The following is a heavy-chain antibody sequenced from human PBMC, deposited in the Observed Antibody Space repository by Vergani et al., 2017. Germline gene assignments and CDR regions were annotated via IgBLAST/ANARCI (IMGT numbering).Heavy chain of an antibody. D-gene: IGHD1-14*01. V-gene: IGHV3-33*01. Sequence: QVQLVESGGGVVQPGRSLRLSCAASGFTFTKYGMHWVRQAPGKGLEWVAVTWYDGNNKQYADSVKGRFTISRDNSKSTMYLQMNSLRDEDTGVYYCARDLRLLYNRFDPWGQGTLVTVSS. CDR2: TWYDGNNK. J-gene: IGHJ5*02. CDR3: ARDLRLLYNRFDP. CDR1: GFTFTKYG.